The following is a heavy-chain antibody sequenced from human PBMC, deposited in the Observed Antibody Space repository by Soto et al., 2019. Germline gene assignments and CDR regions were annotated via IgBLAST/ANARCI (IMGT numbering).Heavy chain of an antibody. D-gene: IGHD3-22*01. CDR1: GFTFSFYW. V-gene: IGHV3-7*05. Sequence: EVQLAESGGGLIQPGGSLRLSCAASGFTFSFYWMGWVRQAPGKGLEWVANIKQDGSEKFYVDSVKGRFTISRDNAKNSLFLQMNSLRAEDTAVYYCARDAYSSGPDFDHWGQGTLVTVSS. CDR3: ARDAYSSGPDFDH. CDR2: IKQDGSEK. J-gene: IGHJ4*02.